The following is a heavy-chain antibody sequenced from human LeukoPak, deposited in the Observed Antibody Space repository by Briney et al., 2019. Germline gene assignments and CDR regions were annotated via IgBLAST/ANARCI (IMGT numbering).Heavy chain of an antibody. D-gene: IGHD3-3*01. CDR1: GGSFSGYY. V-gene: IGHV4-34*01. CDR3: ARGISFEGTKYYTQNFNS. Sequence: PSETLSLTCAVYGGSFSGYYWSWIRQPPGKGLEWIGEVNHSGSTNHNPSLKSRVTISVDTSKNQFSLKLSSVTAADTAVYYCARGISFEGTKYYTQNFNSWGQGTQVTVSP. J-gene: IGHJ4*02. CDR2: VNHSGST.